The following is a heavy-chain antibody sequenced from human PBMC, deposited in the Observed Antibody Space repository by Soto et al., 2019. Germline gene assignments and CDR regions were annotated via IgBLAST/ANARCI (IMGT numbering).Heavy chain of an antibody. D-gene: IGHD2-2*03. CDR3: AKDDPARLVDIVVVPAAID. V-gene: IGHV3-23*01. CDR2: ISGSGGST. Sequence: GSLRLSCAASGFTFSSYAMSWVRQAPGKGLEWVSAISGSGGSTYYADSVKGRFTISRDNSKNTLYLQMNSLRAEDTAVYYCAKDDPARLVDIVVVPAAIDWGQGTLVTVSS. CDR1: GFTFSSYA. J-gene: IGHJ4*02.